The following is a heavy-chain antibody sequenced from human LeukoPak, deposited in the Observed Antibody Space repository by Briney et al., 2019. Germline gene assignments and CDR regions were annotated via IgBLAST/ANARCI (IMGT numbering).Heavy chain of an antibody. CDR2: ISYDGSNK. D-gene: IGHD5-12*01. CDR3: AREGDIVATMFVAYFDY. Sequence: GGSLRLSCAASGFTFSGYAVSWVRQAPGKGLEWVAVISYDGSNKYYADSVKGRFTISRDNSKNTLYLQMNSLRAEDTAVYYCAREGDIVATMFVAYFDYWGQGTLVTVSS. J-gene: IGHJ4*02. CDR1: GFTFSGYA. V-gene: IGHV3-30*04.